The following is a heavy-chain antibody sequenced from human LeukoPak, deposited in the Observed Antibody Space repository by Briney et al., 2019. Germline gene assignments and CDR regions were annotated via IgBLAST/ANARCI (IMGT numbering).Heavy chain of an antibody. CDR2: MNPNSGNT. Sequence: ASVKVSCKASGYTFTRYDINWVRQATGQGLEWMGWMNPNSGNTGYAQKFQGRVTMTRNTSISTAYMELSSLRSEDTAVYYCARGLAAGPSDAFDIWGQGTMVTVSS. CDR1: GYTFTRYD. D-gene: IGHD6-13*01. J-gene: IGHJ3*02. CDR3: ARGLAAGPSDAFDI. V-gene: IGHV1-8*01.